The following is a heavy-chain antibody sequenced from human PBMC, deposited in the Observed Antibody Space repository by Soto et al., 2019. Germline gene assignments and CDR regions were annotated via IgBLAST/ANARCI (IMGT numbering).Heavy chain of an antibody. CDR2: INPNSRGT. V-gene: IGHV1-2*02. CDR3: ARRCIWSRTSSGWFDP. CDR1: GYTFTDYF. J-gene: IGHJ5*02. D-gene: IGHD6-19*01. Sequence: ASVKVSCKASGYTFTDYFIHWVRQAPGQGFEWVGWINPNSRGTNYAQKFQGRVTMTRDTSNSTAYMELRGLRSDDTAVYYCARRCIWSRTSSGWFDPWGQGTLVTVSS.